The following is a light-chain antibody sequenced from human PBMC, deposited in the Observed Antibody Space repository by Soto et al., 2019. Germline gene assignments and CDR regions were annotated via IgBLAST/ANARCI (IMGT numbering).Light chain of an antibody. CDR3: PQYYYSSRT. CDR1: QSVLSSSNNKNY. CDR2: WAS. V-gene: IGKV4-1*01. Sequence: DIVMTQSPDSLAVSLGERANINCKSSQSVLSSSNNKNYLAWYQQKPGQPPKLLIYWASTRESGVPDRFSGSGSGTDFTLTISTLQAADEAFYCCPQYYYSSRTFGQGTKVQIK. J-gene: IGKJ1*01.